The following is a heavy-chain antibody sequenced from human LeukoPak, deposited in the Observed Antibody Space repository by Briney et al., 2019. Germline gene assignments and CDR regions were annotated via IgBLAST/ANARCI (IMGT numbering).Heavy chain of an antibody. CDR2: IYSGGST. J-gene: IGHJ6*02. CDR1: EFTVSSNY. V-gene: IGHV3-66*01. Sequence: GSLRLSCAASEFTVSSNYMSWVRQAPGKGLEWVSVIYSGGSTYYADSVKGRFTISRDNSKNTLYLQMNSLRAEGTAVYYCARDPGYYYGMDVWGQGTTVTVSS. D-gene: IGHD3-10*01. CDR3: ARDPGYYYGMDV.